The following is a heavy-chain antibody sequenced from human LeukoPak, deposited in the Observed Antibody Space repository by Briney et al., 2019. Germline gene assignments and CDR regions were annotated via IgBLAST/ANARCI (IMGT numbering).Heavy chain of an antibody. D-gene: IGHD3-22*01. V-gene: IGHV4-31*03. CDR3: ASVYDSSGYYPF. J-gene: IGHJ4*02. CDR2: IYYSGST. CDR1: GGSISSGGYY. Sequence: SETLSLTCTVSGGSISSGGYYWSWIRQHPGKGLEWIGYIYYSGSTYYNPSLKSRVTISVDTSKNQFSLKLSSVTAADTAVYYCASVYDSSGYYPFWGQGTLVTVSS.